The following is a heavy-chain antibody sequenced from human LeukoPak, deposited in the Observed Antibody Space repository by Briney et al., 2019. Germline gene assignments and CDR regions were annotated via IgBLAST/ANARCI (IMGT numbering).Heavy chain of an antibody. CDR2: INHSGST. D-gene: IGHD2-15*01. CDR3: ARDRGVVVVADNWFDP. Sequence: PSETLSLTCAVFGGSFSDYYWTWIRQSPGKGLEWIGEINHSGSTNYNPSLKSRVTISVDTSKKQFSLKLNSVTAADTAVYYCARDRGVVVVADNWFDPWGQGTLVTVSS. CDR1: GGSFSDYY. J-gene: IGHJ5*02. V-gene: IGHV4-34*01.